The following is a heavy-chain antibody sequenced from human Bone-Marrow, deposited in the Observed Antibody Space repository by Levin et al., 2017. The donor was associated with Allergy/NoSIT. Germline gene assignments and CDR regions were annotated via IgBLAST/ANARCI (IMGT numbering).Heavy chain of an antibody. D-gene: IGHD3-22*01. V-gene: IGHV1-18*01. Sequence: PVASVKVSCKASGYTFSSYVISWVRQVPGQGLEWMGWSSAYNGRTKYVQNFEDRVNMTTDRSTSTAYMELRSLGSGDTAVYYCARENYDTSGQRLHFDSWGQGTLVTVSS. CDR2: SSAYNGRT. CDR1: GYTFSSYV. CDR3: ARENYDTSGQRLHFDS. J-gene: IGHJ4*02.